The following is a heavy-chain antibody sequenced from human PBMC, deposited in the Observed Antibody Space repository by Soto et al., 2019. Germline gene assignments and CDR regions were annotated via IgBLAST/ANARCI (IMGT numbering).Heavy chain of an antibody. V-gene: IGHV3-11*05. Sequence: QVQLVESGGGLVKPGGSLRLSCAASGFTLSDYYMSWIRQAPGKGLEWVSYISSSSSYTDYADSVKGRFTIFRDNAKNSLYLQMNSLRAEDTAVYYCARGASGGSGWNYYYYYGMDVWGQGTTVTVSS. CDR1: GFTLSDYY. D-gene: IGHD6-19*01. CDR3: ARGASGGSGWNYYYYYGMDV. J-gene: IGHJ6*02. CDR2: ISSSSSYT.